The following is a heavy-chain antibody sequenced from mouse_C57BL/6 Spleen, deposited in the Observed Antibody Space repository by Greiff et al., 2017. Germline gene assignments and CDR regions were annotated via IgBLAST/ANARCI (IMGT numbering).Heavy chain of an antibody. J-gene: IGHJ4*01. Sequence: VQLQQPGAELVRPGSSVKLSCKASGYTFTSYWMDWVKQRPGQGLEWIGNIYPSDSETHYNQKFKDKATLTVDKSSSTAYMQLSSLTSEDSAVYYCARSPYYYAMDYWGQGTSVTVSS. CDR2: IYPSDSET. V-gene: IGHV1-61*01. CDR3: ARSPYYYAMDY. CDR1: GYTFTSYW.